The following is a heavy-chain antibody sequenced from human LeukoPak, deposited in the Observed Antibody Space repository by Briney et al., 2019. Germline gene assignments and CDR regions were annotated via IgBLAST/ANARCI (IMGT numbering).Heavy chain of an antibody. CDR2: IDSDGSST. D-gene: IGHD6-19*01. Sequence: GGSLRLSCAASRFTFSSYWIHWVRQAPGKRLVWVSHIDSDGSSTTYGDPAKGRFTISRDNAKNTLYLQMSSLRVDDTAVYYCARETAAEAGIDYWAQGTLVTVSS. J-gene: IGHJ4*02. CDR1: RFTFSSYW. V-gene: IGHV3-74*01. CDR3: ARETAAEAGIDY.